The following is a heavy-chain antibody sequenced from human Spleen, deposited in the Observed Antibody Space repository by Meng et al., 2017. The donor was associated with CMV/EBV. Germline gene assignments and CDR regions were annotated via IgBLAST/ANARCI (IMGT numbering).Heavy chain of an antibody. CDR3: ARQIRRNIGDYFDY. D-gene: IGHD1-14*01. V-gene: IGHV4-39*01. CDR1: GVSIMSSSYY. CDR2: VYYSGST. J-gene: IGHJ4*02. Sequence: SGVSIMSSSYYWGWSLQPPGKGLEWIGNVYYSGSTFHNPSLKSRVTMSVDTSKNQFSLKVSSVTAADTAVYYCARQIRRNIGDYFDYWGQGSLVTVSS.